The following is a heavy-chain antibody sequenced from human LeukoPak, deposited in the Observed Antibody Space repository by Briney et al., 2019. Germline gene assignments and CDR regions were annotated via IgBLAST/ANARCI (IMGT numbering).Heavy chain of an antibody. J-gene: IGHJ5*01. CDR1: GYSFNTYW. CDR2: NYPGDSDT. CDR3: ARVGARVPIDS. D-gene: IGHD1-26*01. Sequence: GESLKISCKGSGYSFNTYWIGWVRQMPGKGLEWMGINYPGDSDTRYSPSLQGRVTISADKSINTAYLQWGSLKASDTALYYCARVGARVPIDSWGQGSLVTVSS. V-gene: IGHV5-51*01.